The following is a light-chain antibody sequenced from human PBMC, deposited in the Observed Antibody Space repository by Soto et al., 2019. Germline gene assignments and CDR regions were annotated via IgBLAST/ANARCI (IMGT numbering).Light chain of an antibody. CDR3: SSYTSSSTYV. V-gene: IGLV2-14*01. J-gene: IGLJ1*01. CDR1: SRDVGGYNY. CDR2: EVS. Sequence: QSVLTQPASVSGSPGQSITISCTGTSRDVGGYNYVSWYQHHPGKAPKLMIYEVSNRPSGVSNRFSGSKSGNTASLTISGLQFEDEADYICSSYTSSSTYVFGTGTKLTVL.